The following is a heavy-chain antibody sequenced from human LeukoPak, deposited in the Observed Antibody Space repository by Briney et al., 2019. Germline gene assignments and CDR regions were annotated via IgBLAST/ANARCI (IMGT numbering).Heavy chain of an antibody. CDR1: GGSISSYY. CDR3: ARDPYCGSTSCYTPYYYYYGMDV. Sequence: SETLSLTCTVSGGSISSYYWSWIRQPPGKGLEWIGYIYYSGSTNYNPSLKSRVTISVDTSKNQFSLKLSSVTAADTAVYYCARDPYCGSTSCYTPYYYYYGMDVWGQGTTVTVSS. D-gene: IGHD2-2*02. V-gene: IGHV4-59*12. J-gene: IGHJ6*02. CDR2: IYYSGST.